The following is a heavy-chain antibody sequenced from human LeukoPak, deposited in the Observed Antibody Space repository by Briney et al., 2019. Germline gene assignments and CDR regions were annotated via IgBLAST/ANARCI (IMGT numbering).Heavy chain of an antibody. D-gene: IGHD3-10*01. CDR2: ISGSGSNT. J-gene: IGHJ4*02. CDR3: AKTYGSGTYPYYLDY. CDR1: GFTFSNYA. V-gene: IGHV3-23*01. Sequence: GGSLRLSCEASGFTFSNYAMTWVRQAPGQGLEWVSGISGSGSNTYYADSVKGRFAISRDNSKNTLYLQMSSLRAEDTAVYYCAKTYGSGTYPYYLDYWGLGTLVTVSS.